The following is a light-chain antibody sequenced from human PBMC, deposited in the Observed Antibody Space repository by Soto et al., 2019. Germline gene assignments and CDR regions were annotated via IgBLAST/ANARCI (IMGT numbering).Light chain of an antibody. V-gene: IGKV1-5*01. CDR1: QSISTW. J-gene: IGKJ2*01. Sequence: DIQMTQSPSTLSASVGDRVTITCRASQSISTWLAWYHHKPGKAPKLLISSASSLESGVPSRFSGSGSGTEFSRAISSLQPDEFATYYCHQYNYYPYTFGEGTKLEIK. CDR3: HQYNYYPYT. CDR2: SAS.